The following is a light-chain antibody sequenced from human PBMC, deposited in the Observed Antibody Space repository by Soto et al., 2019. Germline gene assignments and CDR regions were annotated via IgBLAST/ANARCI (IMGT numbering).Light chain of an antibody. CDR2: EDT. V-gene: IGLV2-23*02. CDR3: CSYAGSSTFV. Sequence: QSALTQPASVSGSPGQSITISRTGTSSDVGTYNLVSWYQHHPGKAPKLMIYEDTKRPSGVSNRFSGSKSGNTASLTISGLQTEDEADYYCCSYAGSSTFVFGVGTKLTVL. CDR1: SSDVGTYNL. J-gene: IGLJ2*01.